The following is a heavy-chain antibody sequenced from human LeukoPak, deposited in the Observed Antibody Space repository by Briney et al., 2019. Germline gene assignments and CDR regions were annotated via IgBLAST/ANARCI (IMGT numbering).Heavy chain of an antibody. Sequence: AGGSLRLSCAASGFIFSSYAMNWVRQAPGKGLEWVSVISGRGGRTYYIDSVKGRFTISRDNSKNTLYLQMNSLRDDDTAVYYCAKGRGYGDYGSTFEYWGQGTLATVSS. CDR3: AKGRGYGDYGSTFEY. V-gene: IGHV3-23*01. CDR1: GFIFSSYA. CDR2: ISGRGGRT. D-gene: IGHD4-17*01. J-gene: IGHJ4*02.